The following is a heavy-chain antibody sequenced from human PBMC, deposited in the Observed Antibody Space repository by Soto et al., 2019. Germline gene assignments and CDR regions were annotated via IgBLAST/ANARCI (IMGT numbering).Heavy chain of an antibody. D-gene: IGHD3-3*01. V-gene: IGHV5-51*01. J-gene: IGHJ5*02. CDR1: GFSFPSYW. CDR3: ARGDYWRGQPRFDH. CDR2: IYPGDSDV. Sequence: GESLKISCRGSGFSFPSYWIGWVRQMPGKGLEWMGVIYPGDSDVRYSPSFHGQVTISADTSISTAYLQWNSLEASDTAIYFCARGDYWRGQPRFDHWGRGTLVTVSS.